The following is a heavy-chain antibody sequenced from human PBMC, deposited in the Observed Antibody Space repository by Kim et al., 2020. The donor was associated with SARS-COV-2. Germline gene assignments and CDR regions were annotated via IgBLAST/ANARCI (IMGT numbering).Heavy chain of an antibody. CDR3: TRGGRPGVRTDY. J-gene: IGHJ4*02. D-gene: IGHD1-1*01. CDR2: ISAASDYI. Sequence: GGSLRLSCAASGFTFSSQSMNWVRQAPGKGLEWVSSISAASDYIFYADSVKGRFTISRDNAKRSLFLQMNSLRAEDTALYYCTRGGRPGVRTDYWGQGTLVAVSS. V-gene: IGHV3-21*01. CDR1: GFTFSSQS.